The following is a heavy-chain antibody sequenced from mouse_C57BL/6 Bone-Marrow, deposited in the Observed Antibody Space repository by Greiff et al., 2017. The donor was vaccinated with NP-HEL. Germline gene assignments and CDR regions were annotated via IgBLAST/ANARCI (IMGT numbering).Heavy chain of an antibody. V-gene: IGHV10-1*01. Sequence: EAGGGLVQPKGSLKLSCAASGFSFNTYAMNWVRQAPGKGLEWVARIRSKSNNYATYYDDSVKDRFTISRDDSESMLYLQMNNLKTEDTAMYYCVRGRLRLAYWGQGTLVTVSA. CDR1: GFSFNTYA. J-gene: IGHJ3*01. CDR2: IRSKSNNYAT. CDR3: VRGRLRLAY. D-gene: IGHD2-4*01.